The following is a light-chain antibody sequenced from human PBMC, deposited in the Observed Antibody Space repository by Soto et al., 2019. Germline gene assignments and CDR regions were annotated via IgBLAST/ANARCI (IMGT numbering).Light chain of an antibody. CDR1: QRGSSSY. J-gene: IGKJ4*01. Sequence: DIVLTQSPCTLSLSPGERATLSCRASQRGSSSYLAWYQQKPGQAPRLLSYGESSRATGIPDRFSGSGSGTDCTLTISRLEPEDFAVYYCQKYGTSLTFGGGTKLEIK. V-gene: IGKV3-20*01. CDR3: QKYGTSLT. CDR2: GES.